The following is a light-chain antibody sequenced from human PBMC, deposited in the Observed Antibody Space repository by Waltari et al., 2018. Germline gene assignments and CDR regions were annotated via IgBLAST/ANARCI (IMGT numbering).Light chain of an antibody. CDR3: CAFAGYGVYV. J-gene: IGLJ1*01. CDR1: SSDVAGYPL. V-gene: IGLV2-23*02. CDR2: EVS. Sequence: SALTQPASVSGSPGQSITISCTESSSDVAGYPLLSWYHHHPGGAPQLLIYEVSKRPAGVSSRSSGSKAGKTASLTISGLQAEDEGDYYCCAFAGYGVYVFGSGTHVAVL.